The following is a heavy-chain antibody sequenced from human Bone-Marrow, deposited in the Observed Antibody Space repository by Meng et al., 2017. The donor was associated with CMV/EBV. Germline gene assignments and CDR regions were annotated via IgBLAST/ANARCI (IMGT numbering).Heavy chain of an antibody. V-gene: IGHV3-30*19. J-gene: IGHJ3*02. CDR1: GFTFSSYG. D-gene: IGHD2-2*01. CDR2: ISYDGSNK. Sequence: GESLKISCAASGFTFSSYGMHWVRQAPGKGLEWVAVISYDGSNKYYADSVKGRFTISRDNSKNTLYLQMNSLRAEDTAVYYCARVDCSSTSCSDDAFDIWGQGTMVTVS. CDR3: ARVDCSSTSCSDDAFDI.